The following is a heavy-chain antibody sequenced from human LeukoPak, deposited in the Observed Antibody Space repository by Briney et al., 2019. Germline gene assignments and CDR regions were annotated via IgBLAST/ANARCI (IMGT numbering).Heavy chain of an antibody. D-gene: IGHD3-22*01. CDR1: GFTFSSYS. V-gene: IGHV3-21*01. Sequence: KSGGSLRLSCAASGFTFSSYSMNWVRQAPGKGLEWVSSISSSSSYIYYADSVKGRFTISRDNAKNSLYLQMNSLRAEDTAVYYCARDTYYYDSSGPSNAFDIWGQGTMVTVSS. CDR3: ARDTYYYDSSGPSNAFDI. J-gene: IGHJ3*02. CDR2: ISSSSSYI.